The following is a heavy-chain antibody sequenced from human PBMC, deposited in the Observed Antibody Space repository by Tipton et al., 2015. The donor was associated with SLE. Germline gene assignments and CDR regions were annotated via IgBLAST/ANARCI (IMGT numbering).Heavy chain of an antibody. CDR3: ARGILYYYDPRGAFDI. D-gene: IGHD3-22*01. CDR2: INHSGST. Sequence: TLSLTCAVYGGSFSGYYWSWIRQPPGKGLEWIGEINHSGSTYYNPSLKSRVTISVDTSKNQFSLQLNSVTPEDTAVYYCARGILYYYDPRGAFDIWGQGTMVTVSS. J-gene: IGHJ3*02. V-gene: IGHV4-34*01. CDR1: GGSFSGYY.